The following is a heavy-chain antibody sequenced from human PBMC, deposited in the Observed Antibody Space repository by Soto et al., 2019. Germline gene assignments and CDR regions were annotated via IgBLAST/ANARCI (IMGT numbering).Heavy chain of an antibody. CDR1: GFTFSSYA. CDR2: ISGSGGST. J-gene: IGHJ6*02. V-gene: IGHV3-23*01. Sequence: GSLRLSCAASGFTFSSYAMSWVRQAPGKGLEWVSAISGSGGSTYYADSVKGRFTISRDNSKNTLYLQMNSLRAEDTAVYYCAKGSWDIVVVPAAILGGDYGMDVWGQGTTVTVSS. D-gene: IGHD2-2*02. CDR3: AKGSWDIVVVPAAILGGDYGMDV.